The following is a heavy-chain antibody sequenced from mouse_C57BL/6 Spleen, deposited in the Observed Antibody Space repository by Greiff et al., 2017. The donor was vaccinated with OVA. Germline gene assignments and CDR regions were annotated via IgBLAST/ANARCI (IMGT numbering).Heavy chain of an antibody. CDR1: GYTFTSYW. J-gene: IGHJ4*01. Sequence: QVHVKQPGAELVRPGTSVKLSCKASGYTFTSYWMHWVKQRPGQGLEWIGVIDPSDSYTNYNQKFKGKATLTVDTSSSTAYMQLSSLTSEDSAVYYCARLGGRYYYAMDYWGQGTSVTVSS. V-gene: IGHV1-59*01. D-gene: IGHD1-1*02. CDR2: IDPSDSYT. CDR3: ARLGGRYYYAMDY.